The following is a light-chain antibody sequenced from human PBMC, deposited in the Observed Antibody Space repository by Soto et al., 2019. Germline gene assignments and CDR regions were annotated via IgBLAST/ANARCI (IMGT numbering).Light chain of an antibody. J-gene: IGKJ4*01. CDR2: DAS. Sequence: DIQMTQSPSSLSASVGDRVTITCQASQDIRNFLNWYRQKPGKAPKLLIYDASNLEKGVPSRFSGSGSGTDFTFTISSLQPEDIATYYCQQYDNLPPLTFGGGTKVEIK. V-gene: IGKV1-33*01. CDR1: QDIRNF. CDR3: QQYDNLPPLT.